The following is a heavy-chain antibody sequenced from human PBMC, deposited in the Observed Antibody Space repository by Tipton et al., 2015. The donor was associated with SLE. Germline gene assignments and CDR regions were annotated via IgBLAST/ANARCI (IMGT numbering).Heavy chain of an antibody. D-gene: IGHD3-16*02. J-gene: IGHJ2*01. CDR1: GFTFSSYA. CDR2: ISGSGGST. V-gene: IGHV3-23*01. CDR3: AKGPDGYYDYVWGSYRDWYFDL. Sequence: SLRLSCAASGFTFSSYAMSWVRQAPGKGLEWVSAISGSGGSTYYADSVKGRFTISRDNSKNTLYLQMNSLRAEDTAVYYCAKGPDGYYDYVWGSYRDWYFDLWGRGTLVTVSS.